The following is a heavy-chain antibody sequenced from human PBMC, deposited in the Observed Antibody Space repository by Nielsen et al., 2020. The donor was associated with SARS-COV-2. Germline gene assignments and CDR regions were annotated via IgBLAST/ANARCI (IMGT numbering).Heavy chain of an antibody. D-gene: IGHD6-19*01. J-gene: IGHJ4*02. Sequence: GESLKISCAASGFTFSSYEMNWARQAPGKGLEWVSYISSSGSTIYYADSVKGRFTISRDNAKNSLYLQMNSLRAEDTAVYYCARGRGIAVAGTGDYWGQGTLVTVSS. CDR3: ARGRGIAVAGTGDY. CDR1: GFTFSSYE. CDR2: ISSSGSTI. V-gene: IGHV3-48*03.